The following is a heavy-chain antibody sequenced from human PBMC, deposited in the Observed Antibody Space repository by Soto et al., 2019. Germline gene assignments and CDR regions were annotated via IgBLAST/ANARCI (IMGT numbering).Heavy chain of an antibody. D-gene: IGHD4-17*01. CDR3: ARENYGDAFDF. V-gene: IGHV3-48*03. CDR2: INSGGTSI. J-gene: IGHJ4*02. Sequence: PSGGSLRLSCAASGFTVTNYEMSWVRQAPGKGLEWVSYINSGGTSIKYADSVKGRFTISRDNARNSLYLQMNSLRDEDTAVYYCARENYGDAFDFWGQGALVTVSS. CDR1: GFTVTNYE.